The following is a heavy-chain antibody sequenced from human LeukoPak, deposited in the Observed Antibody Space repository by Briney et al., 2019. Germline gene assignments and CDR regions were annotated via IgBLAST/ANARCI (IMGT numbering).Heavy chain of an antibody. CDR2: ISGSGGST. Sequence: SGGSLRLSCAASGFTFSSYAMSWVRQAPGKGLEWVSAISGSGGSTYYADSVKGRFTISRDNFKNTLYLQMNSLRAEDTAVYYCAKPVEVWYYFDYWGQGTLVTVSS. CDR1: GFTFSSYA. V-gene: IGHV3-23*01. CDR3: AKPVEVWYYFDY. J-gene: IGHJ4*02. D-gene: IGHD2-21*01.